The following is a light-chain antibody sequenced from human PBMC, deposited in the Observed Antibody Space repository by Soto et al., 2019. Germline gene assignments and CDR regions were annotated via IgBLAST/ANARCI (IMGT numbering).Light chain of an antibody. CDR1: SSNIGAGYV. CDR2: GNT. Sequence: QSVLTQPPSVSGAPGQRVTISCTGSSSNIGAGYVVHWYQQLPGTAPKLLIYGNTNRPSGVPDRFSGSKSGTSASLAITGLQTEDEADYYCQSYDSSLSGSDVFGTGTKLTVL. V-gene: IGLV1-40*01. CDR3: QSYDSSLSGSDV. J-gene: IGLJ1*01.